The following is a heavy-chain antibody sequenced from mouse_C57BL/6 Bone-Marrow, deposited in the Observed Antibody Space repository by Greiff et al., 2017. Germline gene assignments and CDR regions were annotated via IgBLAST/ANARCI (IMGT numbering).Heavy chain of an antibody. V-gene: IGHV1-59*01. J-gene: IGHJ2*01. Sequence: QVQLQQPGAELVRPGTSVKLSCKASGYTFTSYWMHWVKQRPGQGLEWIGVVDPSDSYPNYNLTFKGKATLTVDTSSSTAYMQLSSLTSEDSAVYYCARSAYSNYVGYWGQGTTLTVSS. CDR1: GYTFTSYW. CDR3: ARSAYSNYVGY. D-gene: IGHD2-5*01. CDR2: VDPSDSYP.